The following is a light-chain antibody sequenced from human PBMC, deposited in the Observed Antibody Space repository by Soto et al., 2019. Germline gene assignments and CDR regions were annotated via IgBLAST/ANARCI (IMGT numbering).Light chain of an antibody. Sequence: DIQMTQSPSSVSASVGDRVTITCRASQGISNWLAWYQQKPGKDPSLLIHAASSLQSGVPSRFSGSGYGTDFTPAISSLQPVDVPTYVCQQANSLPVTFGRGTKVYIK. J-gene: IGKJ3*01. CDR2: AAS. CDR3: QQANSLPVT. V-gene: IGKV1-12*01. CDR1: QGISNW.